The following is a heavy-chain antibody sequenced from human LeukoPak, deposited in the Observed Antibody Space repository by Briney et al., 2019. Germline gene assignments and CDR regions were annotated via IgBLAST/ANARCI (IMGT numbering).Heavy chain of an antibody. V-gene: IGHV4-39*01. D-gene: IGHD2-2*01. J-gene: IGHJ3*02. CDR3: ASLYCSSTSCPLDAFDI. CDR2: IYYSGST. Sequence: SETLSLTCTVSGGSISSSSYYWGWIRQPPGKGLEWIGSIYYSGSTYYNPSLKSRVTISVDTSKNQFSLKLSSVTAADTAVYYCASLYCSSTSCPLDAFDIWGQGTMVTVSS. CDR1: GGSISSSSYY.